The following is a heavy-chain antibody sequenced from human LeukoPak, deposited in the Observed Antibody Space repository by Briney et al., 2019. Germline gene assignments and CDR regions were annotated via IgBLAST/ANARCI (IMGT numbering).Heavy chain of an antibody. CDR1: GGSFSGYY. V-gene: IGHV4-34*01. D-gene: IGHD4-17*01. Sequence: SETLSLTCAVSGGSFSGYYWTWIRQPPGKGLEWIGEINHSGSANYNPSLKSRVTISLDTSKNQFSLKRSSVTAADTAVYYCARGQGTVTTHWGQGTLVTVSS. CDR2: INHSGSA. J-gene: IGHJ4*02. CDR3: ARGQGTVTTH.